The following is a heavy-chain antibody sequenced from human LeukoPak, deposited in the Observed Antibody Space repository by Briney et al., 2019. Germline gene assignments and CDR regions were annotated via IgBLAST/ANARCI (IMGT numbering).Heavy chain of an antibody. D-gene: IGHD1-26*01. J-gene: IGHJ4*02. Sequence: PSETLSLTCTVSGGSISSYYWSWIRQPAGKGLEWIGRIYTSGSTYYNPSLKSRVTISVDTSKSQLSLKLTSVTAADTAVYYCARTMLIVGATTFDYWGQGTLVTISS. CDR3: ARTMLIVGATTFDY. V-gene: IGHV4-4*07. CDR1: GGSISSYY. CDR2: IYTSGST.